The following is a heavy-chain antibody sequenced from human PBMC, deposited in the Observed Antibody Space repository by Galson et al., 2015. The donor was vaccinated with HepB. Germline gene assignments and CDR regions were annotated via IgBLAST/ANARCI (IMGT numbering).Heavy chain of an antibody. J-gene: IGHJ4*01. V-gene: IGHV5-51*01. D-gene: IGHD5-12*01. CDR3: ARLLSGYDSHFDY. CDR2: IYPGDSDT. CDR1: GYSFTSYW. Sequence: QSGAEVKKPGESLKISCKGSGYSFTSYWIGWVRQMPGKGLEWMGIIYPGDSDTIYSPSFQGQVTIPADKSISTAYLQWNSLKASDTAMYYRARLLSGYDSHFDYWVHGTLVTVS.